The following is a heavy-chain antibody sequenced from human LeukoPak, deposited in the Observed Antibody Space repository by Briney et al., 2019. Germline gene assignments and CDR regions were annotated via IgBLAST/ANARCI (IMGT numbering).Heavy chain of an antibody. Sequence: ASVKVSCKTSGYTFTDCYMHWVRQAPGQGLEWMGWINPNSGVTSSAQKFQGRVTMTRDTSITTVYMEVRWLTSDDTAIYYCARADRLDGAPYLIGPWGQGTLVTVSS. V-gene: IGHV1-2*02. D-gene: IGHD2-21*01. CDR2: INPNSGVT. CDR3: ARADRLDGAPYLIGP. J-gene: IGHJ5*02. CDR1: GYTFTDCY.